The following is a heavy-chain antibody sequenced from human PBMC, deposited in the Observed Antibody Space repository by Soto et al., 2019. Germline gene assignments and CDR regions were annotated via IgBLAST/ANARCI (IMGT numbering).Heavy chain of an antibody. J-gene: IGHJ4*02. V-gene: IGHV3-23*01. CDR1: GFSFVNYA. CDR3: AKATTNGGWFNPFDS. Sequence: GGSLRVSCAASGFSFVNYAMNWVRQAPGKGLEWVSGLSGSGTSTYYADSVKGRFTISRDNSRDTLFLQMNSLTADDTAVYYCAKATTNGGWFNPFDSWGQGALVTVSS. D-gene: IGHD6-19*01. CDR2: LSGSGTST.